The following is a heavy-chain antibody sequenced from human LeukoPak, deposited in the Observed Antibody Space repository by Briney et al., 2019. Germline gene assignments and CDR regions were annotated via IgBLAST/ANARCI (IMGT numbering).Heavy chain of an antibody. Sequence: PGGSLRLSCTASGFTFGDYAMSWVRQAPGKGLEWVGFIRSKAYGGTTEYAASVKGRFTISRDDSKSIAYLQMNSLKTEDTAVYYCTRSAGYRSGWYHDYWGQGTLVTVSS. CDR1: GFTFGDYA. D-gene: IGHD6-19*01. J-gene: IGHJ4*02. CDR2: IRSKAYGGTT. CDR3: TRSAGYRSGWYHDY. V-gene: IGHV3-49*04.